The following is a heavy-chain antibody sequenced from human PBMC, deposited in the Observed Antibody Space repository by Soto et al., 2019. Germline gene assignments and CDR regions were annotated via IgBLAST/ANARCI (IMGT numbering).Heavy chain of an antibody. Sequence: QVQLQESGPGLVKPSQTLSLTCTVSGGSIRSGGYYWSWIRQHPGKGLEWIGYIYYSGSTYYNPSIKSRVTISVDTSKNQFSLKLSSVTAADTAVYYCARDRWTAEDADVWGKGTTVTVSS. CDR3: ARDRWTAEDADV. CDR1: GGSIRSGGYY. J-gene: IGHJ6*04. V-gene: IGHV4-31*03. CDR2: IYYSGST. D-gene: IGHD6-25*01.